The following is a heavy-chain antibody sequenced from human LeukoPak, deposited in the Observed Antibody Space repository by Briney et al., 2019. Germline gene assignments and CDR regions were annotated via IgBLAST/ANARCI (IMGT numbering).Heavy chain of an antibody. J-gene: IGHJ4*02. CDR2: ISYDGSNK. V-gene: IGHV3-30*18. CDR1: GFTFSSYA. Sequence: GGSLRLSCAASGFTFSSYAMHWVRQAPGKGLEWVAVISYDGSNKYYADSVKGRFTISRDNSKNTLYLQMNSLRAEDTAVYYCAKDRGNQWLVSGMDYWGQGTLVTVSS. D-gene: IGHD6-19*01. CDR3: AKDRGNQWLVSGMDY.